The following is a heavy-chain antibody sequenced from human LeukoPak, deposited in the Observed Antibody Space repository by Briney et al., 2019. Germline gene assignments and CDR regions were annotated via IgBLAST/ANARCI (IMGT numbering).Heavy chain of an antibody. CDR1: GGSIGSYY. CDR2: IHYSGST. Sequence: SETLSLTCTVSGGSIGSYYWNWIRQAPGKGLEWIGYIHYSGSTNHNSSLKSRVTISVDTPKNQFSLKLRSVTAADTAVFYCVRAPSGYYSIFDYWGQGTLVTVSS. CDR3: VRAPSGYYSIFDY. D-gene: IGHD3-22*01. J-gene: IGHJ4*02. V-gene: IGHV4-59*01.